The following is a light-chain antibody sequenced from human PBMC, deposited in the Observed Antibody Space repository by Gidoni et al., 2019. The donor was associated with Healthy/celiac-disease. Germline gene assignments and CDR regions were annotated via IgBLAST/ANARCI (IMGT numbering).Light chain of an antibody. V-gene: IGKV1-27*01. J-gene: IGKJ3*01. CDR1: QGIRNY. Sequence: DIQMTQSPSSLSASVGDRVTITCRASQGIRNYLAWYQQKPGKVPKLLIYAASTLQSGVPSRSSGSGSGTDFTLTISSLQPEDFATYYCQNYNSAPFTFGPGTKVDI. CDR2: AAS. CDR3: QNYNSAPFT.